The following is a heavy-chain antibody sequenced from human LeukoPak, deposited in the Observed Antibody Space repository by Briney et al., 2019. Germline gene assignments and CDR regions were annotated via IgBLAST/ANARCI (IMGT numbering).Heavy chain of an antibody. CDR1: GGSLSGYY. CDR3: AREGLSTAHNPLGY. D-gene: IGHD3-3*02. CDR2: IKESEKT. V-gene: IGHV4-34*01. J-gene: IGHJ4*02. Sequence: PSETLSLTCAVYGGSLSGYYCSWVRQPPGKGLEWIGEIKESEKTNYNPSLKSRVTMSIDTSKNQFSLKLSSVTAADTAVYYCAREGLSTAHNPLGYWGQGTLVTVSS.